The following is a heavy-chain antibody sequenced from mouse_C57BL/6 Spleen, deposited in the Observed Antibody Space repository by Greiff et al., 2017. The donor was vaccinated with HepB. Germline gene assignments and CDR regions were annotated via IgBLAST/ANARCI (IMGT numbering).Heavy chain of an antibody. CDR1: GFTFSDYG. CDR2: ISSGSSNI. D-gene: IGHD2-1*01. CDR3: ARWGKGHYFDY. J-gene: IGHJ2*01. Sequence: EVKLMESGGGLVKPGGSLKLSCAASGFTFSDYGMHWVRQAPEKGLEWVAYISSGSSNIYYADTVKGRFTISRDNAKNTLFLQMTSLRSEYTAMYYCARWGKGHYFDYWGQGTTLTVSS. V-gene: IGHV5-17*01.